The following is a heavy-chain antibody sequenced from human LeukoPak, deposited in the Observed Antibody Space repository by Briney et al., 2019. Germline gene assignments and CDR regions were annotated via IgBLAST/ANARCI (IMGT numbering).Heavy chain of an antibody. CDR2: ISSSSSYI. J-gene: IGHJ4*02. D-gene: IGHD6-19*01. CDR3: AGGRGSSGWIKGDIDY. CDR1: GFTFSSYR. Sequence: GGSLRLSCAASGFTFSSYRVNWVRQAPGKGLEWVTSISSSSSYIYYADSVKGRFTISRDNAKNSLYLQMNSLRAEDTLRYFCAGGRGSSGWIKGDIDYGGQGTLATVSS. V-gene: IGHV3-21*01.